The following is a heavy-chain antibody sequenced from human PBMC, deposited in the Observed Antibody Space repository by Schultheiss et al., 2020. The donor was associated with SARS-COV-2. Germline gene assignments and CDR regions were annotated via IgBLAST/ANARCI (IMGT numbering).Heavy chain of an antibody. V-gene: IGHV4-59*01. CDR1: GGSFSGYY. Sequence: SETLSLTCVVYGGSFSGYYWSWIRQPPGKGLEWIGYIYYSGSTIYNPSLKSRVTFSVDTSKNQFSLKLSSVTAADTAVYYCARDHSTIMEWLGYYGMDVWGQGTTVTVSS. D-gene: IGHD3-3*01. J-gene: IGHJ6*02. CDR3: ARDHSTIMEWLGYYGMDV. CDR2: IYYSGST.